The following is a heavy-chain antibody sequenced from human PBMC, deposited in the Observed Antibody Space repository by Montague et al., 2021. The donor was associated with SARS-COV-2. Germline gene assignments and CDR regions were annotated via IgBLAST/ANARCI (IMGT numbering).Heavy chain of an antibody. J-gene: IGHJ6*02. V-gene: IGHV4-61*02. Sequence: TLSLTCTVSGGSISSGSYYWTWIRQPAGKGLEWIGRIYTSGSANYNASLKSRVTISLDTSENQFSLKLSSVTAADTAVYYCARDRERYDASDYSGVYYYYGMDVWGQGTTVTVYS. CDR3: ARDRERYDASDYSGVYYYYGMDV. CDR2: IYTSGSA. D-gene: IGHD3-22*01. CDR1: GGSISSGSYY.